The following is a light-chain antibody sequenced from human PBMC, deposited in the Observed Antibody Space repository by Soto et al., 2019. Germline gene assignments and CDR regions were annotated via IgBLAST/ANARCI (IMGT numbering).Light chain of an antibody. V-gene: IGKV3-15*01. CDR1: QSVSSSY. J-gene: IGKJ1*01. CDR3: QQYNNWPPWT. CDR2: GAS. Sequence: EIVLTQSPGTLSLSPGERATLSCRASQSVSSSYLAWYQQKPGQAPRLLIYGASTRATGIPARFSGSGSGTEFTLTLSSLQSEDFAVYYCQQYNNWPPWTFGQGTTV.